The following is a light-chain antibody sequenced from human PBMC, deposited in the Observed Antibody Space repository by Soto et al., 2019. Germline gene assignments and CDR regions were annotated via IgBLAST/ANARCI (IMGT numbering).Light chain of an antibody. J-gene: IGKJ1*01. V-gene: IGKV3-11*01. CDR2: QTS. Sequence: EIVLTQCPGTLSSFPGDRVTLPCIARQYINTGLDWYQHRPGQAPRLLIYQTSLRAAGIPARFSASGSGTDFTLTISDVQPEDFALYYCHQRQSWPRTFGQGTKV. CDR1: QYINTG. CDR3: HQRQSWPRT.